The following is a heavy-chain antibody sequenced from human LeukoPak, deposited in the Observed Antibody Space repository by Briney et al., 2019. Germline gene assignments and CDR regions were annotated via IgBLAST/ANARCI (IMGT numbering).Heavy chain of an antibody. CDR2: IYTSGST. V-gene: IGHV4-4*09. D-gene: IGHD5-24*01. CDR1: GGSISSYY. J-gene: IGHJ4*02. CDR3: ARSPDGYNFYFDY. Sequence: SEILSLTCTVSGGSISSYYWSWIRQPPGKGLEWIGYIYTSGSTNYNPSLKSRVTISVDTSKNQFSLKLSSVTAADTAVYYCARSPDGYNFYFDYWGQGTLVTVSS.